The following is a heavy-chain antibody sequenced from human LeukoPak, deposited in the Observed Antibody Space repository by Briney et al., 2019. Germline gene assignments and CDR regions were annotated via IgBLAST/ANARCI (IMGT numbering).Heavy chain of an antibody. V-gene: IGHV1-2*06. J-gene: IGHJ5*02. CDR3: ARVLVRSSWYTFQLWFDL. D-gene: IGHD6-13*01. CDR2: INPDSGDT. Sequence: GSVNVSCAASGYTFSDSYMHWVRQAPGKGLEWVGLINPDSGDTNYAQNFKGRVTITRDNSINTLYLQLNRLRSDDTAVYYCARVLVRSSWYTFQLWFDLWGEETLVTVSS. CDR1: GYTFSDSY.